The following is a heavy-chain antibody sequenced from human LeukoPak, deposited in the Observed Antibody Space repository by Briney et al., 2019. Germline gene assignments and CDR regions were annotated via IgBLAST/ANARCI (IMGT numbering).Heavy chain of an antibody. CDR2: IKKDGSEK. D-gene: IGHD1-14*01. Sequence: GGSLRLSCAASGFTFSSYWMSWVRQAPGKGLEWVANIKKDGSEKYYVDSVKGRFTISRDNAKTSLYLQMNSLRGEDTAVYYCARDNRYFDYWGQGNLVTVSS. CDR3: ARDNRYFDY. V-gene: IGHV3-7*01. J-gene: IGHJ4*02. CDR1: GFTFSSYW.